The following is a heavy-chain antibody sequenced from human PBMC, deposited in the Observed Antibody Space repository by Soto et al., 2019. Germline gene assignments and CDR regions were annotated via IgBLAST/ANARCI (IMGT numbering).Heavy chain of an antibody. CDR1: GGTFSSYA. CDR3: AHIVVVVAATRANWFDP. D-gene: IGHD2-15*01. CDR2: IIPIFGTA. V-gene: IGHV1-69*06. Sequence: QVQLVQSGAEVKKPGSLVKVSCKASGGTFSSYAISWVRQAPGQGLEWMGGIIPIFGTANYAQKFQGRVTITADKSTSTAYMELSSLRSEDTAVYYCAHIVVVVAATRANWFDPWGQGTLVTVSS. J-gene: IGHJ5*02.